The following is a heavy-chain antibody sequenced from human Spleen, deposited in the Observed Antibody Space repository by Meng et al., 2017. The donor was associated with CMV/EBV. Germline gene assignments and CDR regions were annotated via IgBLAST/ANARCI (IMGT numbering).Heavy chain of an antibody. CDR2: ISSTVTYV. CDR3: ARAGDYGNYQNDYYYHGMDV. CDR1: GFSFNMYS. J-gene: IGHJ6*02. V-gene: IGHV3-21*06. Sequence: GGSLRLSCAASGFSFNMYSINWVRQAPGKGLEWVSSISSTVTYVYCAHSVKGRFTISRDNAQNSLYLQMTSLRAEDTAVYYCARAGDYGNYQNDYYYHGMDVWGQGTTVTVSS. D-gene: IGHD4-11*01.